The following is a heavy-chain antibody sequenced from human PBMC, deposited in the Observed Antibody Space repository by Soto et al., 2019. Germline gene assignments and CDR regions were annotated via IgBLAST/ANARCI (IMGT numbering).Heavy chain of an antibody. CDR1: GYTFTSYY. CDR3: ARDIFWRGSYFPYGY. J-gene: IGHJ4*02. CDR2: INPSGGST. D-gene: IGHD1-26*01. Sequence: ASVKVSCKASGYTFTSYYMHWVRQAPGQGLEWMGIINPSGGSTSYAQKFQGRVTMTRDTSTSTVYMELSSLRSEDTAVYYCARDIFWRGSYFPYGYWGQGTLVTVSS. V-gene: IGHV1-46*01.